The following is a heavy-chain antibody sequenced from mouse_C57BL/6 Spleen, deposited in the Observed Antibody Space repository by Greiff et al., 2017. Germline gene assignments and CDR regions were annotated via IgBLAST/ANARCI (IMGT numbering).Heavy chain of an antibody. V-gene: IGHV1-82*01. CDR3: ARGDGYYAGYYAMDY. Sequence: VHLVESGPELVKPGASVKISCKASGYAFSSSWMNWVKQRPGKGLEWIGRIYPGDGDTNYNGKFKGKATLTADKSSSTAYMQLSSLTSEDSAVYFCARGDGYYAGYYAMDYWGQGTSVTVSS. D-gene: IGHD2-3*01. CDR2: IYPGDGDT. CDR1: GYAFSSSW. J-gene: IGHJ4*01.